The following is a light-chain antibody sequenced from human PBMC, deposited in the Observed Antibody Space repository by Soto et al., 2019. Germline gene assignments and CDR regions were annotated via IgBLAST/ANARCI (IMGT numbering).Light chain of an antibody. CDR1: QSFRGL. J-gene: IGKJ2*01. V-gene: IGKV3-20*01. Sequence: EVVLKKSPVTMSLSPGERATLSFRASQSFRGLLAWYQQKPGQAPRLLIYDAYNRATGIPPRFSGSGSGTDFTLTISRLEPEDFAVYYCQQYGTSPPYTFGQGTK. CDR3: QQYGTSPPYT. CDR2: DAY.